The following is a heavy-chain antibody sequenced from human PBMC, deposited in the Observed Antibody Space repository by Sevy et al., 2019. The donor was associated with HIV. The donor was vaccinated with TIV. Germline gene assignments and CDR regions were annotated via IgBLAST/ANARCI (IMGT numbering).Heavy chain of an antibody. Sequence: GGSLRLSCAAYGFTFSIYGMHWVRQAPGKGLEWVAVIWNDRSNKHYADSVKGRFTISRDNAKNTLYLQMNSLRVEDXXLYYCASLPNNYYDISGSSGDDAFDIWGQGTRVTVSS. J-gene: IGHJ3*02. D-gene: IGHD3-22*01. CDR2: IWNDRSNK. CDR3: ASLPNNYYDISGSSGDDAFDI. V-gene: IGHV3-33*01. CDR1: GFTFSIYG.